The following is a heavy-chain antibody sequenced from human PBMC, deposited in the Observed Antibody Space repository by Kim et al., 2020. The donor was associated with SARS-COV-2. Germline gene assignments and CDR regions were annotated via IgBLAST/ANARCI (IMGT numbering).Heavy chain of an antibody. Sequence: GGSLRLSCAASGFTFSSYGMHWVRQAPGKGLEWVAVIWYDGSNKYYADSVKGRFTISRDNSKNTLYLQMNSLRADDTAAYYCSRDTRDYYGMDVWGQGTT. CDR1: GFTFSSYG. CDR3: SRDTRDYYGMDV. J-gene: IGHJ6*02. V-gene: IGHV3-33*01. CDR2: IWYDGSNK.